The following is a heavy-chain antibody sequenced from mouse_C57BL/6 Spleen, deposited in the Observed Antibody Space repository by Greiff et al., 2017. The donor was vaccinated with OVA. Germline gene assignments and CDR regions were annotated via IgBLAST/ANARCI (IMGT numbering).Heavy chain of an antibody. Sequence: QVQLQQSGPELVKPGASVKISCKASGYAFSSSWMNWVKQRPGKGLEWIGRIYPGDGDTNYNGKFKGKATLTADKSSSTAYMQLSSLTSEDSAVYFCARKLIAPYAMAYWGQGTSVTVSS. CDR3: ARKLIAPYAMAY. D-gene: IGHD4-1*01. CDR1: GYAFSSSW. J-gene: IGHJ4*01. CDR2: IYPGDGDT. V-gene: IGHV1-82*01.